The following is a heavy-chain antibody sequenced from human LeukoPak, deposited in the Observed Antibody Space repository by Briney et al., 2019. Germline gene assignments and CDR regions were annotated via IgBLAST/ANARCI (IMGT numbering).Heavy chain of an antibody. D-gene: IGHD1-26*01. J-gene: IGHJ5*02. CDR1: GGSLSSSSYY. V-gene: IGHV4-39*07. CDR3: ARWSGSYSDP. Sequence: SETLSLTCTVSGGSLSSSSYYWGWIRQPPGKGLEWIGSIYYSGSTYYNPSLKSRVTISVDTSKNQFSLKLSSVTAADTAVYYCARWSGSYSDPWGQGTLVTVSS. CDR2: IYYSGST.